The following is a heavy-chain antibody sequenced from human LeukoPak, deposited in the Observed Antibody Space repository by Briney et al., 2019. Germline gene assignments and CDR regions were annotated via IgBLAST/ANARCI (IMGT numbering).Heavy chain of an antibody. D-gene: IGHD3-22*01. Sequence: GASVKVSCKASGYTFTSYAMNWVRQAPGQRLEWMGWINAGNGNTKYSQKFQGRVTITRDTSASTAYMELSSLRSEDTAVYYCATNYYDSSGYYTIFDYWGQGTLVTVSS. J-gene: IGHJ4*02. CDR3: ATNYYDSSGYYTIFDY. V-gene: IGHV1-3*01. CDR2: INAGNGNT. CDR1: GYTFTSYA.